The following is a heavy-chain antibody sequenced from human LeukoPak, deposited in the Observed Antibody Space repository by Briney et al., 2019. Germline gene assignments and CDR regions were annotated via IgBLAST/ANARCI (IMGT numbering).Heavy chain of an antibody. CDR2: VYYSGST. CDR3: ARGGGSGRGNWFDP. D-gene: IGHD3-10*01. CDR1: GGSISPYY. V-gene: IGHV4-59*01. Sequence: KPSETLSLTCTVSGGSISPYYWSWIRQRPGKGLEWIVYVYYSGSTNYNPSLKSRVTISVDTSKSQFSLKLTSVTAADTAVYYCARGGGSGRGNWFDPWGQGSLVIVSS. J-gene: IGHJ5*02.